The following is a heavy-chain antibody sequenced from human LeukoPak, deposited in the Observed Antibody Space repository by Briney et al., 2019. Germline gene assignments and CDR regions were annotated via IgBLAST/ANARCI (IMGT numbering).Heavy chain of an antibody. CDR1: GFTFSSYW. D-gene: IGHD3-10*01. CDR2: IKLDGSEK. CDR3: ARDRGDVLLWFGELEGGFDY. J-gene: IGHJ4*02. V-gene: IGHV3-7*01. Sequence: PGGSLRLSCAASGFTFSSYWMSWVRQAPWKGLEWVANIKLDGSEKYYVDSVKGRFTISRDNAKNSLYLQMNSLRAEDTAVYYCARDRGDVLLWFGELEGGFDYWGQGTLVTVSS.